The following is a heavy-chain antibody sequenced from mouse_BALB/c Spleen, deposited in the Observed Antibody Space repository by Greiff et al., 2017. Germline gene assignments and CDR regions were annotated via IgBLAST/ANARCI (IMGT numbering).Heavy chain of an antibody. V-gene: IGHV5-6*01. J-gene: IGHJ4*01. Sequence: EVQGVESGGDLVKPGGSLKLSCAASGFTFSSYGMSWVRQTPDKRLEWVATISSGGSYTYYPDSVKGRFTIARDNAKNTLYLQMSSLKSEDTAMYYCARQRVYYGSSFLYYAMDYWGQGTSVTVSS. D-gene: IGHD1-1*01. CDR1: GFTFSSYG. CDR2: ISSGGSYT. CDR3: ARQRVYYGSSFLYYAMDY.